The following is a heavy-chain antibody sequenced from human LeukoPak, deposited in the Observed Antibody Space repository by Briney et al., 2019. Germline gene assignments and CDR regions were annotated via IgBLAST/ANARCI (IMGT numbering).Heavy chain of an antibody. D-gene: IGHD2-2*01. CDR3: ARGPMIVVPANYYYYYGMDV. CDR2: IYYSGST. Sequence: PSETLSLTCTVSGGSISSGGYYWSWIRQPPGKGLEWIGYIYYSGSTNYNPSLKSRVTISVDTSKNQFSLKLSSVTAADTAVYYCARGPMIVVPANYYYYYGMDVWGQGTTVTVSS. V-gene: IGHV4-61*08. J-gene: IGHJ6*02. CDR1: GGSISSGGYY.